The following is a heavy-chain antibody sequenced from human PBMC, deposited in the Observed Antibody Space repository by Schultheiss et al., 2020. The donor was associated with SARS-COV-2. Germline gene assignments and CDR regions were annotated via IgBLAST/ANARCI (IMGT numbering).Heavy chain of an antibody. Sequence: ASVKVSCKASGYIFSSYAIHWVRQAPGQRLEWMGWINAGNANTKYSQKFQGRITITRDTSASTAYMELSSLRSEDTAVYYCARGGYDLWGEYWGQGTLVTVSS. J-gene: IGHJ4*02. CDR2: INAGNANT. D-gene: IGHD5-12*01. V-gene: IGHV1-3*01. CDR1: GYIFSSYA. CDR3: ARGGYDLWGEY.